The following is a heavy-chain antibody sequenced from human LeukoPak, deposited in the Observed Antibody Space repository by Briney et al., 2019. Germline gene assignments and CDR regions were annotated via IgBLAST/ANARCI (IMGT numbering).Heavy chain of an antibody. D-gene: IGHD4-17*01. CDR1: GFTVSSNY. J-gene: IGHJ3*02. V-gene: IGHV3-53*01. CDR2: IYSGGST. CDR3: ASPIYGDLQGDAFDI. Sequence: GGSLRLSCAASGFTVSSNYMSWVRQAPGKGLEWVSVIYSGGSTYYADSVKGRFTISRDNSKNTLYLQMNSLRAEDTAVYYCASPIYGDLQGDAFDIWGQGTMVTVSS.